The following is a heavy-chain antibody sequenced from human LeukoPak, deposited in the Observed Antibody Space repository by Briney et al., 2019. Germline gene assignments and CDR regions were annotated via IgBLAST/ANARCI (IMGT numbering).Heavy chain of an antibody. CDR2: IYSGGST. V-gene: IGHV3-66*01. CDR3: ARDRGMTRAAFDI. Sequence: PGGSLRLSCAASGFTVSSNYMSWVRQAPGKGLEWVSVIYSGGSTYYADSVKGRFTISRDNSKNSLYLQMNSLRAEDTAVYYCARDRGMTRAAFDIWGQGTMVTVSS. CDR1: GFTVSSNY. J-gene: IGHJ3*02. D-gene: IGHD4-11*01.